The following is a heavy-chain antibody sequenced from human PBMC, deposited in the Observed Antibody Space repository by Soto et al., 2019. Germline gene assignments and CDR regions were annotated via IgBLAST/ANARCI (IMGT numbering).Heavy chain of an antibody. CDR2: IYYSGST. Sequence: PSETLSLTCTVSGGSISSGGYYWSWIRQRPGKGLEWIGYIYYSGSTYYNPSLKSRVTISVDTSKNQFSLKLSSVTAADTAVYYCARDRRSGWFGEGYYGMDVWGQGTTVTVSS. D-gene: IGHD3-10*01. J-gene: IGHJ6*02. V-gene: IGHV4-31*03. CDR1: GGSISSGGYY. CDR3: ARDRRSGWFGEGYYGMDV.